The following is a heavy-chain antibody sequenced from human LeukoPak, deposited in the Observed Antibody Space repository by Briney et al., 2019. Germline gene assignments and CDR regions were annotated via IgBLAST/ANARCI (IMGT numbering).Heavy chain of an antibody. Sequence: ASVKVSCKTSGYTFISYYMHWVRQAPGQGLEWMGIINPSGGSTSYAQKFQGRVTMTRDTSTSTVYMELSSLRSEDTAVYYCARDLSGGKYYFDYWGQGTLVTVSS. CDR2: INPSGGST. J-gene: IGHJ4*02. V-gene: IGHV1-46*01. D-gene: IGHD4-23*01. CDR1: GYTFISYY. CDR3: ARDLSGGKYYFDY.